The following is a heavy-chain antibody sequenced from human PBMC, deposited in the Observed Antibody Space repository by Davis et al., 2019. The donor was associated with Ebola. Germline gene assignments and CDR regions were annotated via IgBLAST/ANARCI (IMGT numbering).Heavy chain of an antibody. CDR3: ARQIRSSGYFDY. Sequence: GESPKTSCKGSGYSFTSYWIGRLRQLPGKGLEWMGIIYPGDSDTRYSPSFQGQVTISADKSISTAYLQWSSLKASDTAMYYCARQIRSSGYFDYWGQGTLVTVSS. CDR1: GYSFTSYW. D-gene: IGHD6-19*01. V-gene: IGHV5-51*01. CDR2: IYPGDSDT. J-gene: IGHJ4*02.